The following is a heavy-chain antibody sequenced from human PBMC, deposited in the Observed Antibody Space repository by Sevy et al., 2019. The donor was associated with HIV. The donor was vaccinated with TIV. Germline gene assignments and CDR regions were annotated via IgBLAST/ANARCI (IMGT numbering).Heavy chain of an antibody. Sequence: GGSLRLSCAASGFIFSDFYMSWDRQAPGKGLEWISYISSRGSTIYYAHSVKGRFTISRDNAKNSLYLQMNSLTAEDTATYYCAKALNPALESMIEVVLRTLKGFDVWGQGTMVTVSS. CDR3: AKALNPALESMIEVVLRTLKGFDV. J-gene: IGHJ3*01. CDR1: GFIFSDFY. V-gene: IGHV3-11*01. CDR2: ISSRGSTI. D-gene: IGHD3-22*01.